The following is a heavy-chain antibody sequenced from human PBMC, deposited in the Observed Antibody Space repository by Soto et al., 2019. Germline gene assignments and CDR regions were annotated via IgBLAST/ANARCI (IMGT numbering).Heavy chain of an antibody. CDR2: IWHDGSNK. J-gene: IGHJ4*02. CDR3: ARAVGPYDY. V-gene: IGHV3-33*01. Sequence: QVQLVESGGGVVQPGRSLRLSCAASGFTFSTYGIHWVRQAPGKGLEWVAVIWHDGSNKYYADSVKGRFTISRDNSESTLYLQMDSLRAEDTAVYYCARAVGPYDYWGQGTLVTVSS. D-gene: IGHD1-26*01. CDR1: GFTFSTYG.